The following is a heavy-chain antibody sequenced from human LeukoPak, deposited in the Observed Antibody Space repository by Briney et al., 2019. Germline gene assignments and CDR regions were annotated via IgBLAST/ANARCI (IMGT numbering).Heavy chain of an antibody. CDR3: ARVTGSYPLYYFDY. Sequence: ASVKVSCKASGYTFTGYYMHWVRQAPGQGLEWMRWINPNSGGTNYAQKFQGRVTMTRDTSISTAYMELSRLRSDDTAVYYCARVTGSYPLYYFDYWGQGTLVTVSS. CDR2: INPNSGGT. CDR1: GYTFTGYY. J-gene: IGHJ4*02. D-gene: IGHD1-26*01. V-gene: IGHV1-2*02.